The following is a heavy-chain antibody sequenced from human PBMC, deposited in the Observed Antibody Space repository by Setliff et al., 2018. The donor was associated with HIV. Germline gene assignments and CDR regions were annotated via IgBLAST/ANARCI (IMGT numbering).Heavy chain of an antibody. Sequence: GASVKVSCKASGYTFTDYYMHWVRRAPGQGLEWMGRVNPNSGGTNYVQKFQGRVTMTRDRSINTAYMELSRLRSDDTGVYYCATKVYCTNGVCLDAFDIWGQGTMVTVSS. CDR2: VNPNSGGT. CDR1: GYTFTDYY. CDR3: ATKVYCTNGVCLDAFDI. V-gene: IGHV1-2*05. J-gene: IGHJ3*02. D-gene: IGHD2-8*01.